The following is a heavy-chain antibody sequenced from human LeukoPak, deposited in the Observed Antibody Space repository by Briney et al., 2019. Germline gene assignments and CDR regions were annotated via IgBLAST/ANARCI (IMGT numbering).Heavy chain of an antibody. J-gene: IGHJ4*02. CDR1: GFTFSNYS. CDR2: ITSSSTV. CDR3: ARDYCSGPKCYFIDY. D-gene: IGHD2-15*01. Sequence: GGSLRLTCAASGFTFSNYSMNWVRQAPGKGLEWVSYITSSSTVYYAGSVKGRFTISRDNAKNSLFLQMNSLRAEDTAVYYCARDYCSGPKCYFIDYWGQGALVTVSS. V-gene: IGHV3-48*04.